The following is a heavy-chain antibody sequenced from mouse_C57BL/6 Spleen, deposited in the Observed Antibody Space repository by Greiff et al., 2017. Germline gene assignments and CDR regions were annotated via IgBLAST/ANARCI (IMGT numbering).Heavy chain of an antibody. CDR3: ARSVTTAPAWFAY. CDR2: IYPGSGST. D-gene: IGHD1-2*01. CDR1: GYTFTSYW. V-gene: IGHV1-55*01. Sequence: VQLVESGAELVKPGASVKMSCKASGYTFTSYWITWVKQRPGQGLEWIGDIYPGSGSTNYNEKFKSKATLTVDTSSSTAYMQLSSLTSEDSAVYYCARSVTTAPAWFAYWGQGTLVTVSA. J-gene: IGHJ3*01.